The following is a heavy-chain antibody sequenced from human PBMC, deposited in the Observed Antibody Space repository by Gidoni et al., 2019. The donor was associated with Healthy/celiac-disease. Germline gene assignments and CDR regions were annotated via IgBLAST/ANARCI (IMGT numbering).Heavy chain of an antibody. J-gene: IGHJ6*03. CDR2: IYHSGST. CDR1: GGSITSSNW. Sequence: GGSITSSNWWSWVRQPPGKGLEWIGEIYHSGSTNYNPSHKSRVTISVDTSKNQFSLKLSSVPAADTAVYYCARIYGSWSYYSLGYYYMDVWGKGTTVTVSS. D-gene: IGHD3-10*01. CDR3: ARIYGSWSYYSLGYYYMDV. V-gene: IGHV4-4*02.